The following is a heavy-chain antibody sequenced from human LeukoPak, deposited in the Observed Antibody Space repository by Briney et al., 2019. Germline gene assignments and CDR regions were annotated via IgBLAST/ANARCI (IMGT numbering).Heavy chain of an antibody. J-gene: IGHJ6*03. CDR3: AREYSKAARAHMDV. CDR1: GGSFSGYY. V-gene: IGHV4-34*01. Sequence: SETLSLTXAVYGGSFSGYYWSWIRQPPGKGVEWIGEINHSGSTNYNPSLKSRVTISVDTSKNQFSLKLSSVTAADTAVYYCAREYSKAARAHMDVWGKGTTVTVSS. CDR2: INHSGST. D-gene: IGHD6-6*01.